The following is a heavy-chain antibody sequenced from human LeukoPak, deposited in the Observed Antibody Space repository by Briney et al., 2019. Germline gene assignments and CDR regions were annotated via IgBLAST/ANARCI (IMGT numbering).Heavy chain of an antibody. CDR1: GFTVSNNY. J-gene: IGHJ4*02. CDR3: TRDKSGSYSDY. V-gene: IGHV3-53*01. CDR2: IYSGGST. D-gene: IGHD1-26*01. Sequence: PGGSLRLSCAASGFTVSNNYMSWVRQAPGKGLEWVSIIYSGGSTYYADSVKGRFTISRDNSKNTLYLQMNSLRAEDTAVYYCTRDKSGSYSDYWGQGTLVTVSS.